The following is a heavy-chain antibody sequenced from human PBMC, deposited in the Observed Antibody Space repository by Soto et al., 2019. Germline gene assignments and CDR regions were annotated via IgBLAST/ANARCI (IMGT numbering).Heavy chain of an antibody. CDR3: AREFIFGELLSAPYYYYGMDV. CDR1: GFTFSSYA. V-gene: IGHV3-30-3*01. J-gene: IGHJ6*02. CDR2: ISYDGSNK. D-gene: IGHD3-10*02. Sequence: RRLSCAASGFTFSSYAMHWVRQAPGKGLEWVAVISYDGSNKYYADSVKGRFTISRDNSKNTLYLQMNSLRAEDTAVYYCAREFIFGELLSAPYYYYGMDVWGQGTTVTVSS.